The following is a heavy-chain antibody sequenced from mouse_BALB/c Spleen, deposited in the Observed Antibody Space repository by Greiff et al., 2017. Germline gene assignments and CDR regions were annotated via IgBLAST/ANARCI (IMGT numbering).Heavy chain of an antibody. CDR3: ARHEDPYWYFDV. CDR2: ISSGGGST. Sequence: DVKLVESGGGLVKPGGSLKLSCAASGFAFSSYDMSWVRQTPEKRLEWVAYISSGGGSTYYPDTVKGRFTISRDNAKNTLYLQMSSLTSEDTAMYYCARHEDPYWYFDVWGAGTTVTVSS. V-gene: IGHV5-12-1*01. CDR1: GFAFSSYD. J-gene: IGHJ1*01.